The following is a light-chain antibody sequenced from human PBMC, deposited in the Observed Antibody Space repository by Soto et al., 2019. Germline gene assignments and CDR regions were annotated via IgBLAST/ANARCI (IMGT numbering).Light chain of an antibody. Sequence: QSVLTQPASVSGSPGQSITISCTGTSSDVGGYDYVSWYQQHPGKVPKFIIYEVTNRPSGVSHRFSGSKSGNTASLTISGLQAEDEADYYCSSYTSTSTYVFGTGTKLTVL. V-gene: IGLV2-14*01. J-gene: IGLJ1*01. CDR1: SSDVGGYDY. CDR3: SSYTSTSTYV. CDR2: EVT.